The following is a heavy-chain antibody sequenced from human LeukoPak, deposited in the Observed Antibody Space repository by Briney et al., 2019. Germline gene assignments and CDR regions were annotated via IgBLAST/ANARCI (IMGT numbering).Heavy chain of an antibody. J-gene: IGHJ4*02. CDR2: IYNSGST. V-gene: IGHV4-61*02. CDR3: ASLGQFDS. Sequence: SETLSLTCTVSGGSIRSGNYYWNWIRRPAGKGLEWIGRIYNSGSTHYNPSLKSRVTISVDTSKNQFSLKLNSVTAADTAVYYCASLGQFDSWGQGTLVTVSS. CDR1: GGSIRSGNYY. D-gene: IGHD7-27*01.